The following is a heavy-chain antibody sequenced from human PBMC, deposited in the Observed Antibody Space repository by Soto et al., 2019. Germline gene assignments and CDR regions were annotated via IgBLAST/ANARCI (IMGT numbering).Heavy chain of an antibody. D-gene: IGHD2-2*01. Sequence: SETLSLTCTVSGGSLGSYYWSWIGQPPGKGLEWIGRIYTSGSTNYNPYHKSRVTMSVDTSKNQFSLKLSSVTAADTAVYYCARVDCSSTSCYSSWFDPWGQGTLVTVYS. CDR3: ARVDCSSTSCYSSWFDP. CDR2: IYTSGST. V-gene: IGHV4-4*07. CDR1: GGSLGSYY. J-gene: IGHJ5*02.